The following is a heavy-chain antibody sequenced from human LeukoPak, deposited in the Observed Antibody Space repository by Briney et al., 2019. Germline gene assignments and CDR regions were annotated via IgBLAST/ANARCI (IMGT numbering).Heavy chain of an antibody. CDR1: GFTVSSNY. Sequence: GSLRLSCAASGFTVSSNYMSWIRQPPGKGLEWIGEINHTGSTKYNPSLKSRVSISVDTSKNQFSLRLTSVTAADTAVYHCARVGYPTQRRVLSTVTIPTAGAFDIWGQGTLVTVSS. V-gene: IGHV4-34*01. D-gene: IGHD4-17*01. J-gene: IGHJ3*02. CDR2: INHTGST. CDR3: ARVGYPTQRRVLSTVTIPTAGAFDI.